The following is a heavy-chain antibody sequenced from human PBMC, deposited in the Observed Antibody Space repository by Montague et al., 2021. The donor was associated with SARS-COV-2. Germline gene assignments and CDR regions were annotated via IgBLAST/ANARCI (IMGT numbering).Heavy chain of an antibody. Sequence: SETLSLTCTVSGGSITGYYWSWLRRSPGKGLEWIAYIYHGGAVNXNPSLGSRVTISTDTSKNQLSLKVNSVTAADTAVYYCVRDHPYGWSRGAYDIWGQGTVVTVSS. D-gene: IGHD2-8*02. CDR2: IYHGGAV. V-gene: IGHV4-59*01. CDR3: VRDHPYGWSRGAYDI. CDR1: GGSITGYY. J-gene: IGHJ3*02.